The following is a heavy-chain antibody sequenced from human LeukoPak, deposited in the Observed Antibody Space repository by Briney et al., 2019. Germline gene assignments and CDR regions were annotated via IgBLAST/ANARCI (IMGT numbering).Heavy chain of an antibody. Sequence: QSGGSLRLSCAASGFTFSSYSMNWVRQAPGKGLEWVSYISSSGSTIYYADSVKGRFTISRDNAKNSLYLQMNSLRAEDTAVYYCARENSYGSGSYSFDYWGQGTLVTVSS. D-gene: IGHD3-10*01. CDR1: GFTFSSYS. CDR3: ARENSYGSGSYSFDY. V-gene: IGHV3-48*04. J-gene: IGHJ4*02. CDR2: ISSSGSTI.